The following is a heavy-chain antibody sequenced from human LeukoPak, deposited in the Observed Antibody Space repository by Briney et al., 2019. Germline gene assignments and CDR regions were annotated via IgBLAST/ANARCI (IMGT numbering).Heavy chain of an antibody. V-gene: IGHV3-11*01. D-gene: IGHD6-19*01. CDR3: AQSASIAVALY. CDR1: GFTFSSYW. Sequence: GGSLRLSCAASGFTFSSYWMIWIRQAPGKGLEWVSYISRSGSTIYYTDSVKGRFTISRDNAKNSLYLQMNSLRAEDTAVYYCAQSASIAVALYWGLGTLVTVSS. CDR2: ISRSGSTI. J-gene: IGHJ4*02.